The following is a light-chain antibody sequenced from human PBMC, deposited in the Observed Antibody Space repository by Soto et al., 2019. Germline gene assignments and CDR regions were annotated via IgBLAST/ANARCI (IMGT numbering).Light chain of an antibody. V-gene: IGKV1-33*01. CDR2: DAS. Sequence: DMQMTLSPSSLYASVGDRVTIPCQAGGVISNYLNWYQQKPGKAPKLLIYDASNLETGVPSRFSGSGSGTDFTFTISSLQPEDIATYYCQQYDNLPLTFGGGTKVDI. CDR1: GVISNY. J-gene: IGKJ4*01. CDR3: QQYDNLPLT.